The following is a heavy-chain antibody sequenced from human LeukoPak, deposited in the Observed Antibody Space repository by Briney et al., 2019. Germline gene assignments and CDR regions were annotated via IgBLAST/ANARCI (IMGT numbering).Heavy chain of an antibody. D-gene: IGHD5-12*01. V-gene: IGHV4-4*02. CDR3: VGYDRSGYAAGVD. CDR1: GGSISSGHW. J-gene: IGHJ4*02. CDR2: IYHSGTT. Sequence: PSGTLSLTCAVSGGSISSGHWWSWVRRSPGKGLEWIEEIYHSGTTNYNPSLKSRVTLSVDKSKNQLSLKLSSVTAADTAVYYCVGYDRSGYAAGVDWGQGTLVTVSS.